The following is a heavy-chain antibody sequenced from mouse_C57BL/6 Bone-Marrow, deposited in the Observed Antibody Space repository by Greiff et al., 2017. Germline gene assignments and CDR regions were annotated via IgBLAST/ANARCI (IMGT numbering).Heavy chain of an antibody. D-gene: IGHD2-4*01. CDR2: IYWDDDK. CDR1: GFSLRTSGLG. Sequence: QVTLKECGPGILQSSQTLSLTCSFSGFSLRTSGLGVSWIRQPSGKGLEWLAHIYWDDDKRYNPSLKSRLTISKDTSRNQVFLKITSVDTADTATYYCARLYDYEGWFAYWGQGTLVTGSA. CDR3: ARLYDYEGWFAY. J-gene: IGHJ3*01. V-gene: IGHV8-12*01.